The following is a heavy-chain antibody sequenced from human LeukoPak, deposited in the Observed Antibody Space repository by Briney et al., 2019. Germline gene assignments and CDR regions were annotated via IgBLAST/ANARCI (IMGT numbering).Heavy chain of an antibody. CDR1: GYTFTGSF. Sequence: GASVKVSCKLSGYTFTGSFIHWVRQAPGQGLEWMGWVSCSTGDTKFAQKFQGRVTMTRDRSISTAYMELSRLRSDDTAVYYCARADPVDYWGQGTQVTVSS. V-gene: IGHV1-2*02. J-gene: IGHJ4*02. CDR3: ARADPVDY. CDR2: VSCSTGDT.